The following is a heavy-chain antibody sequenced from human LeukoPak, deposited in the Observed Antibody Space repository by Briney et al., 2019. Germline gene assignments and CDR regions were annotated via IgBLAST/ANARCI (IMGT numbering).Heavy chain of an antibody. V-gene: IGHV1-2*02. J-gene: IGHJ4*01. Sequence: RASVTVSFKATGYTYTPYYMHWVRQAPGQGLEWMGWINPDSGVTNCAQKFQSRVTMTRATSITTAYMELSRLRSDDTAIYYCARAYCRGGDSSSTANFDSCGQ. CDR1: GYTYTPYY. CDR3: ARAYCRGGDSSSTANFDS. D-gene: IGHD2-21*02. CDR2: INPDSGVT.